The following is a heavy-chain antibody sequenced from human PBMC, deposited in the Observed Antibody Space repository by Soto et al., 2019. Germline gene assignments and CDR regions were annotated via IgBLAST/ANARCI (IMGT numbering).Heavy chain of an antibody. CDR3: ARVFCGGDCYSSYYYYYGMDV. J-gene: IGHJ6*02. D-gene: IGHD2-21*02. Sequence: GGSLRLSCAASGFTFSSYWMHWVRQAPGKGLVWVSRINSDGSSTSYADSVKGRFTISRDNAKNTLYLQMNSLRAEDTAVYYCARVFCGGDCYSSYYYYYGMDVWGQGTTVTVSS. V-gene: IGHV3-74*01. CDR1: GFTFSSYW. CDR2: INSDGSST.